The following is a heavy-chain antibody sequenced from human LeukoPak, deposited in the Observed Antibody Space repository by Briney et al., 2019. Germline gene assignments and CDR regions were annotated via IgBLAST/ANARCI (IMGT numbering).Heavy chain of an antibody. CDR3: ARSQDYDHAFDI. D-gene: IGHD4-17*01. CDR2: INHRGSN. V-gene: IGHV4-34*01. J-gene: IGHJ3*02. CDR1: VGSFSGCY. Sequence: SEPLSLTCAVYVGSFSGCYWRWIRQPPGEGLEWIGVINHRGSNNYNPSLKSRVTISVDTSKNHFSLKLSSVTAADTVGYYWARSQDYDHAFDIWGQGTMVTVSS.